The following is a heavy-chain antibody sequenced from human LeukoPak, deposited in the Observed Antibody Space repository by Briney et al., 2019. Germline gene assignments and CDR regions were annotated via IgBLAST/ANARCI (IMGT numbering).Heavy chain of an antibody. CDR3: ARQVVVVVPAAMGIFDP. D-gene: IGHD2-2*01. J-gene: IGHJ5*02. V-gene: IGHV4-39*01. Sequence: SETLSLTCTVSGDSISGSNYYWTWIRQPPGKGLEWIASVYYSGNTLYNPSLKSRVTMSVDTSKNQFSLKLNSVTAADTAVYYCARQVVVVVPAAMGIFDPWGQGTLVTVSS. CDR1: GDSISGSNYY. CDR2: VYYSGNT.